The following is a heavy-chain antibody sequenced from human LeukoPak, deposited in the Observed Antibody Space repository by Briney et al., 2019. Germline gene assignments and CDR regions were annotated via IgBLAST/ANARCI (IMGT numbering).Heavy chain of an antibody. Sequence: QPGRSLRLSCTGSGFTFGHYALAWVRQAPGKGLEWVANIKQDGSEKYYVDSVKGRFTISRDNAKNSLYLQMNSLRAEDTAVYYCARAKGGRSSWSLGYWGQGTLVTVSS. J-gene: IGHJ4*02. CDR2: IKQDGSEK. D-gene: IGHD6-13*01. CDR3: ARAKGGRSSWSLGY. CDR1: GFTFGHYA. V-gene: IGHV3-7*01.